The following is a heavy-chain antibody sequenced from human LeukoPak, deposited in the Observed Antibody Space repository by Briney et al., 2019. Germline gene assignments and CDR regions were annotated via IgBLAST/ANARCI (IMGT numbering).Heavy chain of an antibody. Sequence: PGGSLRLSCAASGFTFSSYAMSWVRQAPGKGLEWVSAISGSGGSTYYADSVKGRFTISRDNSKNTLYLQMNSLRAEDTAVYYCAGGRIHYHGMDVWGQGTTVTVSS. J-gene: IGHJ6*02. CDR1: GFTFSSYA. CDR2: ISGSGGST. CDR3: AGGRIHYHGMDV. V-gene: IGHV3-23*01. D-gene: IGHD2-15*01.